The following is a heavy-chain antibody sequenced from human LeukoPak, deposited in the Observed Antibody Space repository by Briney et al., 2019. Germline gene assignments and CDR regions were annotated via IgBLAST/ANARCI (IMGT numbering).Heavy chain of an antibody. CDR2: ISGRGSTT. CDR1: GFTFSSYA. CDR3: AKDRDVWGSLLHY. V-gene: IGHV3-23*01. Sequence: GGSLRLSCAASGFTFSSYALSWVRQAPGKGLEWVSGISGRGSTTYYADSVKGRFTISRDNSKNTLFLQMNSLRDEDTVVYYCAKDRDVWGSLLHYWGQGTLVTVSS. D-gene: IGHD3-16*01. J-gene: IGHJ4*02.